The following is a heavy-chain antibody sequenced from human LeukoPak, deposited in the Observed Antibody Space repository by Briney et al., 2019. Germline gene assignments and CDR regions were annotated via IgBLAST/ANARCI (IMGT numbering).Heavy chain of an antibody. Sequence: PGGSLRLSCAASGFTFSSYAMHWVRQAPGKGLEWVAVISYDGSNKYYADSVKGRFTISRDNSKNTLYLQMNSLRAVDTAVYYCARDGRGVVVPAAINHYYYGMDVWGQGTTVTVSS. V-gene: IGHV3-30-3*01. D-gene: IGHD2-2*02. CDR1: GFTFSSYA. J-gene: IGHJ6*02. CDR3: ARDGRGVVVPAAINHYYYGMDV. CDR2: ISYDGSNK.